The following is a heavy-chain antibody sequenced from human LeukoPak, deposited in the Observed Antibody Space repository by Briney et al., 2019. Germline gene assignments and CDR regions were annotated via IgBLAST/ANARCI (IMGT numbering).Heavy chain of an antibody. CDR2: ISSKPYGETT. CDR1: GFTFGDYG. CDR3: TRGGWLAYYYYYYMDV. D-gene: IGHD2-15*01. Sequence: PGRSLRLSCTASGFTFGDYGMSWFRQAPGKGLEWVAFISSKPYGETTEYAASVKGRFTISRDDSKSIAYLQMNSLTTEDTAVYYCTRGGWLAYYYYYYMDVWGKGTTVTVSS. J-gene: IGHJ6*03. V-gene: IGHV3-49*03.